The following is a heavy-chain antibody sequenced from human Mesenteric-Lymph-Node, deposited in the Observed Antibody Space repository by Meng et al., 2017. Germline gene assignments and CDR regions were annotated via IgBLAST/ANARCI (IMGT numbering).Heavy chain of an antibody. Sequence: GGSLRLSCKGSGYSFTSYWIGWVRQMPGKGLEWMGIIYPGDSDTRYSPSFQGQVTISADKSISTAYLQWSSLKASDTAMYYCAKRDHTLISKHWVDPWGQGTLVTVSS. CDR1: GYSFTSYW. J-gene: IGHJ5*02. CDR2: IYPGDSDT. D-gene: IGHD3/OR15-3a*01. V-gene: IGHV5-51*01. CDR3: AKRDHTLISKHWVDP.